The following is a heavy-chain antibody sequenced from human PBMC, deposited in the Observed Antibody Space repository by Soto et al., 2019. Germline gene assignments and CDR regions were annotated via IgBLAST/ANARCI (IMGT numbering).Heavy chain of an antibody. Sequence: PGESLNISCKGSGYSFTSYWISLVRQMPGKGLEWMGRIDPSDSYTNYSPSFQGHVTISADKSISTAYLQWSSLKASDTAMYYCARLVWDSSGYYYSYFNYWGQGTLVTVSS. J-gene: IGHJ4*02. CDR3: ARLVWDSSGYYYSYFNY. V-gene: IGHV5-10-1*01. D-gene: IGHD3-22*01. CDR2: IDPSDSYT. CDR1: GYSFTSYW.